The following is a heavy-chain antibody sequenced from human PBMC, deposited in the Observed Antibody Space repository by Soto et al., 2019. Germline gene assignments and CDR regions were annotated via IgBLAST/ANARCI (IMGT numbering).Heavy chain of an antibody. Sequence: QVQLVESGGGVVQPGRSLRLSCAASGFTFSTYTMHWVRQAPGKGLEWVALISYDGSNQYYADSVRGRFTISRDNSKNRVFLQMSRLRSEDTATYYCAKGGYAGGCYGGGHFDYWGQGTLVTVSS. CDR2: ISYDGSNQ. CDR3: AKGGYAGGCYGGGHFDY. V-gene: IGHV3-30*18. J-gene: IGHJ4*02. CDR1: GFTFSTYT. D-gene: IGHD2-15*01.